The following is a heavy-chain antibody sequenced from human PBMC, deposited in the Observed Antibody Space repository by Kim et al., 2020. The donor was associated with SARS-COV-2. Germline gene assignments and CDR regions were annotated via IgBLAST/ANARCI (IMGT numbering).Heavy chain of an antibody. CDR2: YI. J-gene: IGHJ6*02. CDR3: ATPNSGMDV. V-gene: IGHV3-21*01. Sequence: YIYYADSVKGRFTISRDNAKNSLYLQMNSLRAEDTAVYYCATPNSGMDVWGQGTTVTVSS. D-gene: IGHD2-8*01.